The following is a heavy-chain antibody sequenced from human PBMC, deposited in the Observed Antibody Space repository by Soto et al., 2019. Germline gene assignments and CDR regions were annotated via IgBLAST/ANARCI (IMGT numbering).Heavy chain of an antibody. CDR1: GYTFTDYY. J-gene: IGHJ4*02. CDR2: INPKSGAT. V-gene: IGHV1-2*02. Sequence: ASVEVSCKAAGYTFTDYYLHWVRQAPGQGLELMGWINPKSGATIYAQKFQGRVTMTRDTSISTAYMELSRLRSDDTAVYSCARVYYDSSGYLDYWGQGTLVTVSS. CDR3: ARVYYDSSGYLDY. D-gene: IGHD3-22*01.